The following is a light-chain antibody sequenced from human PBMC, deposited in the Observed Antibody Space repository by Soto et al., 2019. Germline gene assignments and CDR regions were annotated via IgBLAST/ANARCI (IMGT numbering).Light chain of an antibody. Sequence: QSLLTQPASVSGSPGQSLTISCTGTSSDVGLYDYVSWYQQHPGKAPQLMIYAVSNRPSGVSNRFSASKSGNTASLFISGLQAEDEADYYCGSYTGDGSCVCGSGTQVTVL. CDR2: AVS. CDR1: SSDVGLYDY. V-gene: IGLV2-14*01. CDR3: GSYTGDGSCV. J-gene: IGLJ1*01.